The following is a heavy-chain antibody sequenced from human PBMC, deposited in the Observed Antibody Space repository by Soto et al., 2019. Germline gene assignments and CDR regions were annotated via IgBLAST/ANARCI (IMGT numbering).Heavy chain of an antibody. V-gene: IGHV4-31*03. J-gene: IGHJ4*02. CDR2: IYYSGST. CDR3: ARDAYYYDSSGYLDY. CDR1: GGSISSGGYY. D-gene: IGHD3-22*01. Sequence: SETLSLTCTVSGGSISSGGYYWSWIRQHPGKGLEWIGYIYYSGSTYYNPSLKSRVTISVDTSKNQFSLKLSSVTAADTAVYYCARDAYYYDSSGYLDYWGQGTLVTVSS.